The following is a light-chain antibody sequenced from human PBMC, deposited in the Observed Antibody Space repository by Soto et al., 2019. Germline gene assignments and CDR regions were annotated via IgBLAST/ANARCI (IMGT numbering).Light chain of an antibody. Sequence: EIVLTQSPATLSLSPGEKATISCRASQSVSSYLAWYQQKPGQAPRLLIYDASNRATGIPARFSGSGSGTDFTLTISGLEPEDFAVYYCQQRSNWLTFGGGTKV. V-gene: IGKV3-11*01. J-gene: IGKJ4*01. CDR1: QSVSSY. CDR3: QQRSNWLT. CDR2: DAS.